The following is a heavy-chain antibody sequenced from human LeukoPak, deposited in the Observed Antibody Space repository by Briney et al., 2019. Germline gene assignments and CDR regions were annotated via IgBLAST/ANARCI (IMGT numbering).Heavy chain of an antibody. CDR2: INSSGGVT. Sequence: ASLKGSSTTSLYTSTLDYIYSVRHTPGQGLEWMGIINSSGGVTSYAQKFQGRVTMTRDTSTSTVYMELSSLRSEDTAVYYCARDEADYWRQGTLVTVSS. V-gene: IGHV1-46*01. CDR3: ARDEADY. J-gene: IGHJ4*02. CDR1: LYTSTLDY.